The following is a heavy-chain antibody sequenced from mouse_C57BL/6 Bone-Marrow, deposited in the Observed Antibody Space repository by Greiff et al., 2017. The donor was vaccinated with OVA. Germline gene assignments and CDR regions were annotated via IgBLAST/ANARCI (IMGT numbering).Heavy chain of an antibody. Sequence: EVNVVESGGGLVKPGGSLKLSCAASGFTFSDYGMHWVRQAPEKGLEWVAYISSGSSTIYYADTVKGRFTISRDNAKNTLFLQMTSLRSEDTAMYYCARKAYDGYWYFDVWGTGTTVTVSS. J-gene: IGHJ1*03. D-gene: IGHD2-3*01. CDR1: GFTFSDYG. CDR2: ISSGSSTI. CDR3: ARKAYDGYWYFDV. V-gene: IGHV5-17*01.